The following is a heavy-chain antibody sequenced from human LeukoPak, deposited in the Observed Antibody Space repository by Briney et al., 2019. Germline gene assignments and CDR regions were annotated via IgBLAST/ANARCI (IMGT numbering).Heavy chain of an antibody. CDR2: IKQDGSEK. D-gene: IGHD2-2*02. Sequence: GGSLRLSCAASGFTFSSYWMSWVRQAPGKGLEWVANIKQDGSEKYYVDSVKGRFTISRDNAKNSLYLQMNSLRAEDTAVYYGGRGGGGRVVPAAIPVCYFDYWGQGTLVTVSS. V-gene: IGHV3-7*04. CDR1: GFTFSSYW. CDR3: GRGGGGRVVPAAIPVCYFDY. J-gene: IGHJ4*02.